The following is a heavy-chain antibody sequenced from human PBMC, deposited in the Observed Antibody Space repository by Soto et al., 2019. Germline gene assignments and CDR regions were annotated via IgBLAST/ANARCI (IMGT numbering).Heavy chain of an antibody. D-gene: IGHD3-22*01. CDR2: IYHTGAT. CDR1: GGSIRWGGFY. V-gene: IGHV4-31*03. Sequence: SETLSLTCTVSGGSIRWGGFYWTWVRLHPGKGLEWIGYIYHTGATYYNPSLKSRVAISGDTSKNQFSLRLGSVTAADTAVYYCAGEGNFYDGSAYPGGFDYWGQGTLVTVSS. CDR3: AGEGNFYDGSAYPGGFDY. J-gene: IGHJ4*02.